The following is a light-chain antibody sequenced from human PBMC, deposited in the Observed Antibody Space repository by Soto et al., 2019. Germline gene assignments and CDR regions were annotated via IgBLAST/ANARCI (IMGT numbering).Light chain of an antibody. CDR3: QQYNNWPQT. CDR2: GAS. Sequence: EIVMTQSPATLSVSPGERATLSCRASQSVSSNLAWYQQKPGQAPRLLNGASTRATGIPARFSGSGSGTEFTLTISSLQSEDFAVYYCQQYNNWPQTFGQGTKVEIK. V-gene: IGKV3-15*01. CDR1: QSVSSN. J-gene: IGKJ1*01.